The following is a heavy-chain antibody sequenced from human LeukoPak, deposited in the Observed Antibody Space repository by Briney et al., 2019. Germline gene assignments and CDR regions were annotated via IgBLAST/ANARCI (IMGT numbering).Heavy chain of an antibody. V-gene: IGHV3-48*03. J-gene: IGHJ6*02. Sequence: PGGSLRLSCAASGFTVSSNYMNWVRQAPGKGLEWVSYISNSGSAIYYADSVKGRFTISRDNAKNSLYLQMNSLRAEDTAVYYCARVYGSGSYPPWYGMDVWGQGTTVTVSS. D-gene: IGHD3-10*01. CDR1: GFTVSSNY. CDR2: ISNSGSAI. CDR3: ARVYGSGSYPPWYGMDV.